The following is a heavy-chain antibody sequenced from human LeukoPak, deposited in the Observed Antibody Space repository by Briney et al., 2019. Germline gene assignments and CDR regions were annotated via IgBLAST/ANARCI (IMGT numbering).Heavy chain of an antibody. CDR2: ISGSGGST. Sequence: GGTLRLSCAASGFTFSSYGMSWVRQAPGKGLEWVSAISGSGGSTYYADSVKGRFTISRDNAKNSLYLQMNSLRAEDTAVYYCARANYYDSRNWFDPWGQGTLVTVSS. V-gene: IGHV3-23*01. CDR3: ARANYYDSRNWFDP. J-gene: IGHJ5*02. CDR1: GFTFSSYG. D-gene: IGHD3-22*01.